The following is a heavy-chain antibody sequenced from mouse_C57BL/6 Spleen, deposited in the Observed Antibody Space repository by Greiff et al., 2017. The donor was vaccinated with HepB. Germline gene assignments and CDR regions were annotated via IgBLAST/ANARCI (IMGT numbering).Heavy chain of an antibody. CDR3: ARTGYAMDY. J-gene: IGHJ4*01. Sequence: DVKLVESEGGLVQPGSSMKLSCTASGFTFSDYYMAWVRQVPEKGLEWVANINYDGSSTYYLDSLKSRFIISRDNAKNILYLQMSSLKSEDTATYYCARTGYAMDYWGQGTSVTVSS. CDR1: GFTFSDYY. CDR2: INYDGSST. V-gene: IGHV5-16*01.